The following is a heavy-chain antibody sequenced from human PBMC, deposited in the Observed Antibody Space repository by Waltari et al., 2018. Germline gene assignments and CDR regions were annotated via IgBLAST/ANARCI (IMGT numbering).Heavy chain of an antibody. CDR1: GGSISSQY. V-gene: IGHV4-59*11. CDR3: ARDVPESGPYNWFDP. Sequence: QVQLQESGPGLVKPSETMSLTCTVPGGSISSQYWSWIRQPPGKGLEWIGYIYYSGSTNYNPSLKSRVTISVDTSKNQFSLKLSSVTAADTAVYYCARDVPESGPYNWFDPWGQGTLVTVSS. CDR2: IYYSGST. J-gene: IGHJ5*02. D-gene: IGHD3-3*01.